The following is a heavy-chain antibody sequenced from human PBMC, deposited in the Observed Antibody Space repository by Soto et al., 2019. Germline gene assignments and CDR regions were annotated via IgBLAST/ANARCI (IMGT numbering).Heavy chain of an antibody. Sequence: QVQLQESGPGLVKPWEPLSLTCSVSGDSITGYYWSWIRHTPGKGLEWIGDMSARGRSTYSPSLRGRVTMSIDTSKNQFSLRLTSVTAADTAVYYCAREATAYHPPTFDHWGQGILVTVSS. J-gene: IGHJ4*02. CDR3: AREATAYHPPTFDH. CDR2: MSARGRS. D-gene: IGHD3-16*01. V-gene: IGHV4-4*08. CDR1: GDSITGYY.